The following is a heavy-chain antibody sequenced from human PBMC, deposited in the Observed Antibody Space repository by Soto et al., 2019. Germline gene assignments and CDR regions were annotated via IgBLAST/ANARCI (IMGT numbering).Heavy chain of an antibody. V-gene: IGHV3-49*04. CDR3: TRDHYDILTGYFGY. Sequence: GGSLRLSCTACGFTFGDYAMSWVRQAPGKGLEWVGFIRSKAYGGTTEYAASVKGRFTISRDDSKSIAYLQMNSLKTEDTAAYYCTRDHYDILTGYFGYWGQGTLVTVS. CDR2: IRSKAYGGTT. J-gene: IGHJ4*02. CDR1: GFTFGDYA. D-gene: IGHD3-9*01.